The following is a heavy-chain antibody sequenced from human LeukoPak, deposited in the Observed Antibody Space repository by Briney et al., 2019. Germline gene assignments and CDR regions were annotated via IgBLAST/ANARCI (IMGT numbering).Heavy chain of an antibody. D-gene: IGHD1-7*01. J-gene: IGHJ4*02. CDR3: ARDSRNNWNYDY. CDR2: IYTSGST. Sequence: PSETLSLTCTVSGGSISSYYWSWIRQPAGKGLEWIGRIYTSGSTNYNPSLRRRVTMSVDTSKIQFSLKLSSVTAADTAVYYCARDSRNNWNYDYWGQGTLVTVSS. CDR1: GGSISSYY. V-gene: IGHV4-4*07.